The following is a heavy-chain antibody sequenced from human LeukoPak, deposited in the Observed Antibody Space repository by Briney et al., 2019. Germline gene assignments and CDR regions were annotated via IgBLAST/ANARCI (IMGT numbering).Heavy chain of an antibody. CDR1: GFTFSSYA. CDR2: ISGSGGST. J-gene: IGHJ4*02. V-gene: IGHV3-23*01. D-gene: IGHD3-22*01. CDR3: AKIPVIVVVIPGYFDY. Sequence: GGSLRLSCAASGFTFSSYAMSWVRQAPGKGLEWVSAISGSGGSTYYADSVKGRFAISRDNSKNTLYLQMNSLRAEDTAVYYCAKIPVIVVVIPGYFDYWGQGTLVTVSS.